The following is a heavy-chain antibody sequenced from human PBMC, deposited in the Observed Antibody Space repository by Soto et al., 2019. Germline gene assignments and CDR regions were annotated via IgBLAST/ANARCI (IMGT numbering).Heavy chain of an antibody. J-gene: IGHJ6*02. Sequence: GGSLRLSCAASGFTFSSYGMHWVRQAPGKGLEWVAVIWYDGSNKYYADSVKGRFTISRDNSKNTLYLQMNSLRAEDTAVYYCAREMIQLWPNYYYYGMDVWGQGTTVTAP. CDR2: IWYDGSNK. D-gene: IGHD5-18*01. CDR3: AREMIQLWPNYYYYGMDV. CDR1: GFTFSSYG. V-gene: IGHV3-33*01.